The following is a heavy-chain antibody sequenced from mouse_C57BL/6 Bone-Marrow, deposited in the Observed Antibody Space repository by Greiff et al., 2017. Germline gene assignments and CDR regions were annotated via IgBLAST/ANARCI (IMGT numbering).Heavy chain of an antibody. CDR2: IDPSDSYT. J-gene: IGHJ1*03. CDR3: ERCPDDGCYVYWYFDV. D-gene: IGHD2-3*01. Sequence: VQLQQPGAELVMPGASVKLSCKASGYTFTSYWMHWVKQRPGQGLEWIGEIDPSDSYTNYNQKFKGKSTLTVDKSSSTAYMQLSSLTSEDSAVFYCERCPDDGCYVYWYFDVWGTGTTVTVSS. CDR1: GYTFTSYW. V-gene: IGHV1-69*01.